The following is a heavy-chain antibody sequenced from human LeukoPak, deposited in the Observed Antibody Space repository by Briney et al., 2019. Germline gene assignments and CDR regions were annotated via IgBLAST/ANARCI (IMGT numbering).Heavy chain of an antibody. CDR3: ARHRYYYDSSGYYYQP. D-gene: IGHD3-22*01. CDR1: GGTISRYY. V-gene: IGHV4-59*01. Sequence: SETLSLTCTVSGGTISRYYWSWIRQSPGGGLEWIGYIYSSGSTNSNPSLKSRVTISVDTSKNQFSLRLSSVTAADTAVYYCARHRYYYDSSGYYYQPWGQGTLVTVSS. CDR2: IYSSGST. J-gene: IGHJ5*02.